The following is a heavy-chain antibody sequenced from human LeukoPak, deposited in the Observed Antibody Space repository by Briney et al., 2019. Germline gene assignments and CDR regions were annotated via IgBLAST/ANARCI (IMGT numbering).Heavy chain of an antibody. Sequence: GGSLRLSCAASGFTFDDYAMHWVRQAPGKGLEWVSLISWDGGSTYCADSVKGRFTISRDNAKNSLFLQMNSLRAEDTAVYYCARDRDPGYYDTNGYRRVNAFDIWGQGTMVTVSS. CDR1: GFTFDDYA. V-gene: IGHV3-43D*03. D-gene: IGHD3-22*01. CDR2: ISWDGGST. J-gene: IGHJ3*02. CDR3: ARDRDPGYYDTNGYRRVNAFDI.